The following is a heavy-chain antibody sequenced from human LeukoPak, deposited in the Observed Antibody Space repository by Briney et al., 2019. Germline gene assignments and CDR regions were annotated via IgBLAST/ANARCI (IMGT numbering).Heavy chain of an antibody. CDR1: GFTFSSYA. CDR2: ISYDGSNK. D-gene: IGHD2-8*01. J-gene: IGHJ5*02. Sequence: PGGSLRLSCAASGFTFSSYAMHWVRQAPGKGLEWVAVISYDGSNKYYADSVKGRFTISRDNSKNTLYLQMNSLRAEDTAVYYRARDMLRMNWFDPWGQGTLVTVSS. CDR3: ARDMLRMNWFDP. V-gene: IGHV3-30-3*01.